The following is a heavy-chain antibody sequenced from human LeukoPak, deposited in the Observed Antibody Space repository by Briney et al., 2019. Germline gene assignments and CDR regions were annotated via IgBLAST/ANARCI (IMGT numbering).Heavy chain of an antibody. CDR3: ARDDDSSGHAFDI. J-gene: IGHJ3*02. V-gene: IGHV4-31*03. CDR1: GGSISSGGYY. D-gene: IGHD3-22*01. Sequence: SQTLSLTCTVSGGSISSGGYYWSWIRQHPGKGLEWIGYIYYSGSTYYNPCLKSRVTISVDTSKNQFSLKLSSVTAADTAVYYCARDDDSSGHAFDIWGQGTMVTVSS. CDR2: IYYSGST.